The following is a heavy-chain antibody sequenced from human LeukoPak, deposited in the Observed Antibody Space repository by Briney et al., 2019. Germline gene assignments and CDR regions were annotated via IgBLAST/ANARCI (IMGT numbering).Heavy chain of an antibody. V-gene: IGHV4-59*01. CDR3: ARVPYSSGWVRWFDP. D-gene: IGHD6-19*01. CDR2: IYYSGST. CDR1: GGSISSYY. Sequence: SETLSLTCTVSGGSISSYYWSWIRQPPGKGLEWIGYIYYSGSTNYNPSLKSRVTIAVDTSKNQFSLKLSSVTAADTAVYYCARVPYSSGWVRWFDPWGQGTLVTVSS. J-gene: IGHJ5*02.